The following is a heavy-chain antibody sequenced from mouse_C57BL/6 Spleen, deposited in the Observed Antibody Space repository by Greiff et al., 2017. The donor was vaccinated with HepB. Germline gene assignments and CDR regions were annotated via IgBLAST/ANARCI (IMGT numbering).Heavy chain of an antibody. J-gene: IGHJ2*01. D-gene: IGHD1-1*01. CDR3: ARTLANYFDY. CDR1: GFTFSSYG. CDR2: ISSGGSYT. V-gene: IGHV5-6*01. Sequence: EVKVVESGGDLVKPGGSLKLSCAASGFTFSSYGMSWVRQTPDKRLEWVATISSGGSYTYYPDSVKGRFTISRDNAKNTLYLQMSSLKSEDTAMYYCARTLANYFDYWGQGTTLTVSS.